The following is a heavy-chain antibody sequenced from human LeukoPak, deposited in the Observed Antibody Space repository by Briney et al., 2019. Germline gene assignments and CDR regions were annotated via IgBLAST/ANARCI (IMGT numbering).Heavy chain of an antibody. Sequence: PSETLSLTCSVSGGSISNADYYWGWIRQPPGKGLVWIVSMFYGGTNHTHPPLKSQATISVDTSKNQFSLKLTSVTAADAAIYYCARQLPTAAADTRGYFDSWGQGAVVTVSS. D-gene: IGHD6-13*01. CDR3: ARQLPTAAADTRGYFDS. V-gene: IGHV4-39*01. CDR2: MFYGGTN. CDR1: GGSISNADYY. J-gene: IGHJ4*01.